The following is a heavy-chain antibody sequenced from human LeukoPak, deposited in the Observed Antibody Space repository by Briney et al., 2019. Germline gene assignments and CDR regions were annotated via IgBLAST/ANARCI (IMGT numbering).Heavy chain of an antibody. CDR2: IYYSGGT. CDR3: ARCSSSPHILIDY. CDR1: GGSISSSNYY. J-gene: IGHJ4*02. Sequence: SETLSLTCTVSGGSISSSNYYWGWISQPPGKGLEWIGSIYYSGGTYYNPSLKSRVTISVDTSKNQFSLKLSSVTAADTAVYYCARCSSSPHILIDYWGQGTLVTVSS. V-gene: IGHV4-39*01. D-gene: IGHD6-6*01.